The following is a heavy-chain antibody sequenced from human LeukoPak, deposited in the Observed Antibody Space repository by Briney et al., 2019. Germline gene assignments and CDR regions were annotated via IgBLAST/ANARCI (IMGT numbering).Heavy chain of an antibody. V-gene: IGHV3-7*01. J-gene: IGHJ4*02. CDR3: ARIGYSSSSNDY. CDR2: IKEDGNVK. CDR1: GFTFSHYW. D-gene: IGHD6-6*01. Sequence: GGSLSLSCVASGFTFSHYWMTWVRQAPGKGLEWVANIKEDGNVKYYVDSVKGRFTISRDNTRNSLYLQMNSLRAEDTAVYYCARIGYSSSSNDYWGQGTLVTVSS.